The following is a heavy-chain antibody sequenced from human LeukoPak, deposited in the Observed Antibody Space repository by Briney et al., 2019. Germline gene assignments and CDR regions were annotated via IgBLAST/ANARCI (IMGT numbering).Heavy chain of an antibody. CDR3: ARIVLIAVAGTGWFDP. CDR2: IYYSGST. J-gene: IGHJ5*02. Sequence: SETLSLTCTVSGGSISTYYWSWIRQSPGRGLECIGYIYYSGSTYYNPSLKSRVTISVDTSKNQFSLKLTSVTAADTAVYYCARIVLIAVAGTGWFDPWGQGTLVTVSS. D-gene: IGHD6-19*01. V-gene: IGHV4-59*08. CDR1: GGSISTYY.